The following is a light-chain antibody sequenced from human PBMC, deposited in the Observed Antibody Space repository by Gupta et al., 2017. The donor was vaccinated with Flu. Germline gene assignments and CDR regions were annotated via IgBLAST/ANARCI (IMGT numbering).Light chain of an antibody. CDR2: MDN. V-gene: IGLV1-44*01. J-gene: IGLJ2*01. CDR3: AAWDDSMNGHLV. CDR1: SSNVGTNT. Sequence: QSVLTQPPSASGTPGQRVTISCSGSSSNVGTNTVNWYQQLPGAAPKLLIYMDNKRPSGGPARFSGSTSGPSAAIAISGLQAEEEADYYCAAWDDSMNGHLVFGGGTKLTVL.